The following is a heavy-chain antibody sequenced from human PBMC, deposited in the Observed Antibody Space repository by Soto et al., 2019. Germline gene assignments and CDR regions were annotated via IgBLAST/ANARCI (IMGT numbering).Heavy chain of an antibody. J-gene: IGHJ5*02. D-gene: IGHD6-25*01. CDR1: EYTFTDYH. Sequence: ASVKVSCKASEYTFTDYHIHWVRQAPGQGLEFMGWINANNGGAGSAQQFQGRVTVTRDTSITTVYMELSNLRSDDTAVYYCAREGGSETLQPSYNWFDTWGQGTLVTVSS. V-gene: IGHV1-2*02. CDR3: AREGGSETLQPSYNWFDT. CDR2: INANNGGA.